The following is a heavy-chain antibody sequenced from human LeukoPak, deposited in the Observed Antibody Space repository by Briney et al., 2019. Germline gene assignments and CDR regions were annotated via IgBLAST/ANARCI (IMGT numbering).Heavy chain of an antibody. J-gene: IGHJ4*02. CDR2: INSDGSST. V-gene: IGHV3-74*01. D-gene: IGHD5-24*01. Sequence: GGSLRLSCAASGFTSSSYWMHWVRQAPGKGLVWVSRINSDGSSTSYADSVKGRFTISRDNAKNTLYLQMNSLRAEDTAVYYCAREGWLQRELNFDYWGQGTLVTVSS. CDR1: GFTSSSYW. CDR3: AREGWLQRELNFDY.